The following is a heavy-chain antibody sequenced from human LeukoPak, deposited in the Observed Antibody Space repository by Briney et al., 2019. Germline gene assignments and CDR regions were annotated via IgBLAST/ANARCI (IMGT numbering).Heavy chain of an antibody. J-gene: IGHJ5*02. Sequence: PSDTLSLTCTVSGDSVTSGTFYWAWLRQPPGKGLEWIATVYYTGSTYYNPSLKTRVTISIDTPKHQFSLKPRSVVAPDPALHHCAPHSGSGSLSRPFDPWGQGTLVTASS. CDR3: APHSGSGSLSRPFDP. V-gene: IGHV4-39*01. CDR2: VYYTGST. D-gene: IGHD3-10*01. CDR1: GDSVTSGTFY.